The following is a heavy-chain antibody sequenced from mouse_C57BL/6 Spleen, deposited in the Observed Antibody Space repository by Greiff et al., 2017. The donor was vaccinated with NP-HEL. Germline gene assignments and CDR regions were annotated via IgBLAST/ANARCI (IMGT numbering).Heavy chain of an antibody. D-gene: IGHD1-1*01. CDR3: ARPYYYGHWYFDV. V-gene: IGHV1-55*01. CDR1: GYTFTSYW. CDR2: IYPGSGST. J-gene: IGHJ1*03. Sequence: VQLKQPGAELVKPGASVKMSCKASGYTFTSYWITWVKQRPGQGLEWIGDIYPGSGSTNYNEKFKSKATLTVDTSSSTAYMQLSSLTSEDSAVYYCARPYYYGHWYFDVWGTGTTVTVSS.